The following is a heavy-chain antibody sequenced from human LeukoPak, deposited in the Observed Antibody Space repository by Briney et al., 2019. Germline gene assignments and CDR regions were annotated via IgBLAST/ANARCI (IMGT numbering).Heavy chain of an antibody. V-gene: IGHV3-33*01. J-gene: IGHJ3*02. Sequence: PGGSLRLSCAASGFTFSSYGMHWVRQAPGKGLEWVAVIWYDGSNKYYADSVKGRFTISRDNSKNTLYLQMNSLRAEDTAVYYCARAGYFDDAFDIWGQGTMVTVSS. CDR2: IWYDGSNK. CDR1: GFTFSSYG. D-gene: IGHD2/OR15-2a*01. CDR3: ARAGYFDDAFDI.